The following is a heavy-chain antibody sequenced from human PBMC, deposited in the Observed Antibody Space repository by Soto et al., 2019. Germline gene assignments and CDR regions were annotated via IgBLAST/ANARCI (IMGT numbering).Heavy chain of an antibody. CDR3: ARDTDIPWDTAKPLGAFDI. V-gene: IGHV6-1*01. J-gene: IGHJ3*02. CDR1: GDSVSSNSAA. Sequence: SQTLSLTCAISGDSVSSNSAAWNWIRQSPSRGLEWLGRTYYRSKWYNDYAVSVKSRITINPDTSKNQFSLQLNSVTPEDTAVYYCARDTDIPWDTAKPLGAFDIWGQGTMVTVSS. D-gene: IGHD5-18*01. CDR2: TYYRSKWYN.